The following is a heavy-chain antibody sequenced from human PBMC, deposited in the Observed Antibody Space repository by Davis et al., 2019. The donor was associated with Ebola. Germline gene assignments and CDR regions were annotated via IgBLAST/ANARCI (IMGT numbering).Heavy chain of an antibody. D-gene: IGHD4-17*01. CDR3: TSTLDGDYVDY. CDR1: GFTFSGTA. Sequence: GESLKISCAASGFTFSGTAMHWVRQASGKGLEWVGRIRSKANSYATAYAASVKGRFTISRDDSKNTAYLQMNGLKTEDTAVYYCTSTLDGDYVDYWGQGTLVTVSS. V-gene: IGHV3-73*01. J-gene: IGHJ4*02. CDR2: IRSKANSYAT.